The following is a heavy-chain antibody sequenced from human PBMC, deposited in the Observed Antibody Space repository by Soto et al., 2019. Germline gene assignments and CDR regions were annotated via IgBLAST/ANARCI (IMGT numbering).Heavy chain of an antibody. D-gene: IGHD2-21*02. CDR3: ARDQNFGGDRWLDY. CDR2: INAGNGNT. J-gene: IGHJ4*02. V-gene: IGHV1-3*01. CDR1: GYTFTTYT. Sequence: QVLLVQPGAEVKKPGASVKVSCKASGYTFTTYTVQWVRQAPGQRLEWMGWINAGNGNTKYSQKFQGRVTITRDTSATTVYMELSSLRSEDTAVDYGARDQNFGGDRWLDYWGQGTLFTVSS.